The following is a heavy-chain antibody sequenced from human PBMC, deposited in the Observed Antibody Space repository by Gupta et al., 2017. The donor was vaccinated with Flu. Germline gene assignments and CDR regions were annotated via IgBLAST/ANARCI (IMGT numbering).Heavy chain of an antibody. Sequence: QVQLQQWGAGLLKPSETLSLTCAVYGGSFSGYYWCWIRQPPGKGLEWIGEINHSGSTNYNPSLKSRVTISVDTSKNQFSLKLSSVTAADTAVYYCARGGRSGLGRSYYYYGMDVWGQGTTVTVSS. CDR1: GGSFSGYY. D-gene: IGHD3/OR15-3a*01. J-gene: IGHJ6*02. CDR2: INHSGST. V-gene: IGHV4-34*01. CDR3: ARGGRSGLGRSYYYYGMDV.